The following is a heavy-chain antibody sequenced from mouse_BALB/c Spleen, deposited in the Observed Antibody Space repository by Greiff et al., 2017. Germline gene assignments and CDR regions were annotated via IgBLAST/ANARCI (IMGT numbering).Heavy chain of an antibody. D-gene: IGHD2-2*01. Sequence: VQLKQSGAELVKPGASVKLSCTASGFNIKDTYMHWVKQRPEQGLEWIGRIDPANGNTKYDPKFQGKATITADTSSNTAYLQLSSLTSEDTAVYYCARSEGYDGFAYWGQGTLVTVSA. CDR2: IDPANGNT. CDR1: GFNIKDTY. V-gene: IGHV14-3*02. J-gene: IGHJ3*01. CDR3: ARSEGYDGFAY.